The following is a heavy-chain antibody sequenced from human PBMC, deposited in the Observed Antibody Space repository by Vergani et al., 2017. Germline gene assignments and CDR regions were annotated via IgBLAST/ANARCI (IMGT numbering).Heavy chain of an antibody. CDR1: GFIFSSYA. Sequence: EVQLLESGGGLVQPGGSLRLSCAASGFIFSSYAMSWVRQAPGKGLEWVSAISGSGGSTYYADSVKGRFTISRDNSKNTLYLQMNSLRAEDTAVYYCAKGLSYSSSPWDYWGQGTLVTVSS. D-gene: IGHD6-6*01. CDR2: ISGSGGST. J-gene: IGHJ4*02. CDR3: AKGLSYSSSPWDY. V-gene: IGHV3-23*01.